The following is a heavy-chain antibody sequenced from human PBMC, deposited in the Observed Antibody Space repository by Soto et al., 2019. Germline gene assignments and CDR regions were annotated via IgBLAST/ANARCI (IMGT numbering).Heavy chain of an antibody. D-gene: IGHD3-3*01. CDR2: IYYSGST. CDR3: ARLSFATRSYDFWSGYYTPGYMDV. Sequence: QVQLQESGPGLVKPSETLSLTCTVSGGSISSYYWSWIRQPPGKGLEWIGYIYYSGSTNYNPSLKSRVTISVDTSKNQFSLKLSSVTAADTAVYYCARLSFATRSYDFWSGYYTPGYMDVWGKGTTVTVSS. V-gene: IGHV4-59*08. CDR1: GGSISSYY. J-gene: IGHJ6*03.